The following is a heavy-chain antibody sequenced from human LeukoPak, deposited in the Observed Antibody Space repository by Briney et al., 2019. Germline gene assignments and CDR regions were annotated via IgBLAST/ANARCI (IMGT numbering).Heavy chain of an antibody. J-gene: IGHJ4*02. Sequence: ASVKVSCKASGYTFTSYDINWVRQATGQGLEWTGWMNPNSGNTGYAQKFQGRVTMTRNTSISTDYMELSSLRSEDTAVYYCARNIAVAGTGVRYWGQGTLVTVSS. CDR1: GYTFTSYD. CDR3: ARNIAVAGTGVRY. D-gene: IGHD6-19*01. CDR2: MNPNSGNT. V-gene: IGHV1-8*01.